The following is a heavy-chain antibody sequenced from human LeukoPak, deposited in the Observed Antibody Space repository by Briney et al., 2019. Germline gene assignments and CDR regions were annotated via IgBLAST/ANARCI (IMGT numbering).Heavy chain of an antibody. Sequence: ASVKVSCKACGYTFTGYHIHWVRQAPGQGLEWMGWINPDSGGTHYAQKFQGRVTMTRDTSMSTAYMELNRLKSDDTAVYYCARGTITIFGVAGRWFDPWGQGTLVTVSS. CDR3: ARGTITIFGVAGRWFDP. J-gene: IGHJ5*02. V-gene: IGHV1-2*02. CDR2: INPDSGGT. D-gene: IGHD3-3*01. CDR1: GYTFTGYH.